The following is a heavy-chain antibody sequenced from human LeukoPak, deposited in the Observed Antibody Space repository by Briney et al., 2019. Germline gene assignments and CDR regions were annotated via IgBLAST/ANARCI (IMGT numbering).Heavy chain of an antibody. CDR2: ISGSGGST. D-gene: IGHD3-22*01. V-gene: IGHV3-23*01. Sequence: GGSLRLSCAASGFTFSSYAMSWVRQAPGKGLEWVSAISGSGGSTYYADSVKGRFTISRDNSKNTLYLQMNSLRAEDTAVYYCAKRVYYYDSSGYYYWFDPWGQGPRVTVSS. CDR1: GFTFSSYA. J-gene: IGHJ5*02. CDR3: AKRVYYYDSSGYYYWFDP.